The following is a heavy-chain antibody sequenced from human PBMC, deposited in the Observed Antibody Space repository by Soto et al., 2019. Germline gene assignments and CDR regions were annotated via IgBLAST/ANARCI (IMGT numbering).Heavy chain of an antibody. V-gene: IGHV4-4*07. CDR1: GGSISTYF. Sequence: PSVTLSLTGPASGGSISTYFRSWIRQPAGGGLGSIGCIYTTGSTNYNPSLKSRGTMSLETSRNQFSLKLNYVAAADTAVYYGAREGGYFDSSGSGVYHYHGVDVWGQGTPVTVSS. D-gene: IGHD3-22*01. J-gene: IGHJ6*02. CDR2: IYTTGST. CDR3: AREGGYFDSSGSGVYHYHGVDV.